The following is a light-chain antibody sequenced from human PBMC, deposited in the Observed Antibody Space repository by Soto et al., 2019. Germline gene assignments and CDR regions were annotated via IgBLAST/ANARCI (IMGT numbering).Light chain of an antibody. CDR1: QSISTW. CDR3: QQYNSHLVT. V-gene: IGKV1-5*01. CDR2: GAS. Sequence: DIQMTQSPSTLSASVGDRVTITCRASQSISTWLAWYQQKAGKAPKLLIYGASILETGVPSRFSGSGSGTEFTLTISSLQPDDFATYYCQQYNSHLVTFGGGTKVEIK. J-gene: IGKJ4*01.